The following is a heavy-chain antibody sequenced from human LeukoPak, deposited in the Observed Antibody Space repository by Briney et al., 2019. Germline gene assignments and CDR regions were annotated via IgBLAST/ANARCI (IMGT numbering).Heavy chain of an antibody. J-gene: IGHJ6*02. CDR3: AKDPAVSDMDV. CDR2: ISYDGSNK. Sequence: PGGSLRLSCAASGFTFSSYGMHWVRQAPGKGLEWVAVISYDGSNKYYADSVKGRFTIFRDNSKNTLYLQMNSLRAEDTAVYYCAKDPAVSDMDVWGRGTTVTVSS. V-gene: IGHV3-30*18. CDR1: GFTFSSYG.